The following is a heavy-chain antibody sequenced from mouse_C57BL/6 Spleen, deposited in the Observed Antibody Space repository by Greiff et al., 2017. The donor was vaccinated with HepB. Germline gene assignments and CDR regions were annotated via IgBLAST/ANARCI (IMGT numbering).Heavy chain of an antibody. J-gene: IGHJ2*01. D-gene: IGHD2-4*01. CDR3: ARRGDYDSFDY. V-gene: IGHV1-64*01. CDR1: GYTFTSYW. Sequence: QVQLQQPGPELVKPGASVKLSCKASGYTFTSYWMHWVKQRPGKGLEWIGMIHPNSGSTNYNEKFKSKATLTVDKSSSTAYLQLSSLTSEDSAVYYCARRGDYDSFDYWGQGTTLTVSS. CDR2: IHPNSGST.